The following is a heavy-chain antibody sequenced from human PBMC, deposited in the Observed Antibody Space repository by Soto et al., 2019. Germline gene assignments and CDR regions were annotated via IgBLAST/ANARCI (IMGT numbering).Heavy chain of an antibody. CDR2: ISGSGDST. D-gene: IGHD6-13*01. J-gene: IGHJ3*02. CDR3: AKGLYNSRWAFDI. V-gene: IGHV3-23*01. CDR1: GVTFSSYA. Sequence: EVQLLESGGGLVQTGGSLRLSCAASGVTFSSYAMSWVRQAPGKGLEWVSVISGSGDSTYYADSVKGRFTISRDNSKNTLEQQMNSLRVEDTAVYYGAKGLYNSRWAFDIWGQGTMFTVSS.